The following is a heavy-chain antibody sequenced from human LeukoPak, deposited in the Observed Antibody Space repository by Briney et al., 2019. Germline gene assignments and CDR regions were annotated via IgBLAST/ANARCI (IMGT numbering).Heavy chain of an antibody. V-gene: IGHV1-46*01. CDR2: INPSGGST. Sequence: ASVKVSCKASGYTFTSYYMHWVRQAPGQGLEWMGIINPSGGSTSYAQKFQGRVTMTRDTSTSTVYMELSRLRSDDTAVYYCARDGILWFGELLFVQHWGQGTLVTVSS. CDR1: GYTFTSYY. J-gene: IGHJ1*01. CDR3: ARDGILWFGELLFVQH. D-gene: IGHD3-10*01.